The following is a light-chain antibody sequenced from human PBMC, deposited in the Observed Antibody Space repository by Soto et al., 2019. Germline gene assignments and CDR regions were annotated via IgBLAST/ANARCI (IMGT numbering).Light chain of an antibody. CDR1: SSDIGTFNY. CDR2: EVS. V-gene: IGLV2-14*01. CDR3: ASYGGSDTWV. Sequence: QSALTQPVSVSGSPGQSLTLSCSGTSSDIGTFNYVSWYQQHPAKAPRLLIYEVSRRPSGVSDRFSATKSGHTASLTISSLQTEDEADYYCASYGGSDTWVFGGGTKLTVL. J-gene: IGLJ3*02.